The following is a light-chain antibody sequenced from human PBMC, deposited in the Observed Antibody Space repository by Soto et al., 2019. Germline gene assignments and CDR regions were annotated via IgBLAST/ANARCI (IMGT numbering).Light chain of an antibody. CDR3: QQASSFPLT. CDR2: SAS. Sequence: IQQTQSPSSVSASVGDTVTITCRASQGIGSWLAWYHQIPGKAPKLLIYSASSLQSGTPSRFTGRGSGAAFTLTITNLQPEDVGVYHCQQASSFPLTFGGGTKEDIK. J-gene: IGKJ4*01. CDR1: QGIGSW. V-gene: IGKV1-12*01.